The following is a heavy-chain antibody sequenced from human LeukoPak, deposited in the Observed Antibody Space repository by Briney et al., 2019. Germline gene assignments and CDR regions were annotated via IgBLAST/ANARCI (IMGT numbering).Heavy chain of an antibody. CDR3: ARVLQCSGGSCHPYYYYYGMDV. CDR1: GFTFSSYA. Sequence: PGGSLRLSCAASGFTFSSYAMHWVRKAPGKGLEWVAVISYDGSNKYYADSVKGRFTISRDNSKNTLYLQMNSLRAEDTAVYYCARVLQCSGGSCHPYYYYYGMDVWGQGTTVTVSS. V-gene: IGHV3-30-3*01. J-gene: IGHJ6*02. D-gene: IGHD2-15*01. CDR2: ISYDGSNK.